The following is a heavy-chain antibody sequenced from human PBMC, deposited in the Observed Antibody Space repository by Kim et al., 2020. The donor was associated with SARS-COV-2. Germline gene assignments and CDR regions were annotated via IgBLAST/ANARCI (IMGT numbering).Heavy chain of an antibody. J-gene: IGHJ5*02. CDR3: ARIIFGRGSGQKFDP. V-gene: IGHV2-70*01. D-gene: IGHD3-10*01. Sequence: SLKTRLTISKDTSKNQVVLTMTNMDPVDTATYYCARIIFGRGSGQKFDPWGQGTLVTVSS.